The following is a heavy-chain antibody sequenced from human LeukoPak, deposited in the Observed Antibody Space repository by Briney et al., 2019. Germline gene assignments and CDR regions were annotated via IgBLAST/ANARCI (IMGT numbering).Heavy chain of an antibody. J-gene: IGHJ3*02. D-gene: IGHD6-13*01. Sequence: PSDTLSLTCTVSGGSISSSSYYWGWIRQPPGKGLEWIGSIYYSGSTYYNPSLKSRVTISVDTSKNQFSLKLSSVTAADTAVYYCARRSIAAAKSPGNGAFDIWGQGTMVTVSS. CDR3: ARRSIAAAKSPGNGAFDI. V-gene: IGHV4-39*07. CDR1: GGSISSSSYY. CDR2: IYYSGST.